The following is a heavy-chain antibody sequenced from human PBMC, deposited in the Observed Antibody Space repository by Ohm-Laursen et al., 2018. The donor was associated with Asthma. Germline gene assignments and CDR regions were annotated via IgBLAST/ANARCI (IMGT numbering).Heavy chain of an antibody. J-gene: IGHJ4*02. CDR3: AKDSSEVVAADEY. D-gene: IGHD2-15*01. Sequence: SLRLSCTASGFTFSSYDMHWVRQAPGKGLEWVALIWHDGTNENYGDSVKGRFSISRDNSKNTLSLQMNSLRAEDTAVYYCAKDSSEVVAADEYWGQGTLVTVSS. V-gene: IGHV3-33*06. CDR2: IWHDGTNE. CDR1: GFTFSSYD.